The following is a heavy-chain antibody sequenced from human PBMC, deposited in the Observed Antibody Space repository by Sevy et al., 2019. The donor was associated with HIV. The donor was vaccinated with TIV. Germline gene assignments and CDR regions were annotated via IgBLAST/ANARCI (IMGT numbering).Heavy chain of an antibody. CDR2: ISYDGSNK. CDR3: AKADSSGYCYLDY. CDR1: GFTFSSYG. D-gene: IGHD3-22*01. J-gene: IGHJ4*02. Sequence: GGSLRLSCAASGFTFSSYGMHWVRQAPGKGLEWVAVISYDGSNKYYADSVKGRFTISRDNSKNTLYLQMNSLRAEDTAVYYCAKADSSGYCYLDYWGQGTLVTVSS. V-gene: IGHV3-30*18.